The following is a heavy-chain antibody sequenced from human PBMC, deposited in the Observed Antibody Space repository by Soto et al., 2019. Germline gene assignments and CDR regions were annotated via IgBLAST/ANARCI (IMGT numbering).Heavy chain of an antibody. Sequence: SETLSLTCTVSGDSISTRGYYWGWIRQPPGKGLEWIGAIYYSGSTYYNPSLWSRLTIAVDTSNNQFSLQLRSVTAADTAVYFCARHYDILTSYPYFDSCGQGTLVTVSS. V-gene: IGHV4-39*01. CDR1: GDSISTRGYY. CDR2: IYYSGST. CDR3: ARHYDILTSYPYFDS. D-gene: IGHD3-9*01. J-gene: IGHJ4*02.